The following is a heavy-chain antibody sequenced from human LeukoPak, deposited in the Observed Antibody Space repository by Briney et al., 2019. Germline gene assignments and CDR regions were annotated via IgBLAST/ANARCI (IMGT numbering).Heavy chain of an antibody. D-gene: IGHD7-27*01. CDR3: ARDLAWGAFDY. CDR2: ISGSGGT. V-gene: IGHV3-23*01. CDR1: GFTFSSYA. Sequence: GGSLRLSCAASGFTFSSYAMSWVRQAPGKGLEWVSAISGSGGTYYADSVKGRFTISRDDSENTLSLQMNSLRVEDTAIYYCARDLAWGAFDYWGQGTLVTVSS. J-gene: IGHJ4*02.